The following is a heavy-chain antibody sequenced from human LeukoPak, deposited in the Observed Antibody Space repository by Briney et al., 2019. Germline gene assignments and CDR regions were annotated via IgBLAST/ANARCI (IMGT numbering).Heavy chain of an antibody. CDR2: IYYSGST. CDR1: GGSISSYY. D-gene: IGHD3-9*01. Sequence: SETLSLTCTVSGGSISSYYWSWIRQPPGKGLEWIGYIYYSGSTNYNPSLKSRVTISVDTSKNQFPLKLSSVTAADTAVYYCARDILTGYSDYWGQGTLVTVSS. V-gene: IGHV4-59*01. CDR3: ARDILTGYSDY. J-gene: IGHJ4*02.